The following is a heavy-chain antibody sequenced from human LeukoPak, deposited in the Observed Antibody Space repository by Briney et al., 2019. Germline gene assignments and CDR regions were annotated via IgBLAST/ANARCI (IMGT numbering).Heavy chain of an antibody. J-gene: IGHJ5*02. Sequence: SETLSLTCNVSGGFISSNTYFWGWIRRPPGKGLEWIGSIRYSGSTYYNPSLKSRVTISVDTSKNQFSLNLSSLTAADTAVYYCATSDTVSTYNWFDPWGQGTLVTV. CDR1: GGFISSNTYF. CDR2: IRYSGST. V-gene: IGHV4-39*01. CDR3: ATSDTVSTYNWFDP. D-gene: IGHD5/OR15-5a*01.